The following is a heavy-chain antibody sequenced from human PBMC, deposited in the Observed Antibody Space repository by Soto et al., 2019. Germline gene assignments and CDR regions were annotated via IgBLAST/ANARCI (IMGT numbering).Heavy chain of an antibody. V-gene: IGHV3-23*01. CDR2: ISGSGGST. J-gene: IGHJ4*02. CDR1: GFTFSRYA. D-gene: IGHD6-19*01. Sequence: GGALRLFSAASGFTFSRYAMRLGRPAPGKGLEWVSAISGSGGSTYYADSVKGRFTISRDNSKNTLYLQMNSLRAEDTAVYYCAKDGSGWYGHYFDYWGQGTLVTVSS. CDR3: AKDGSGWYGHYFDY.